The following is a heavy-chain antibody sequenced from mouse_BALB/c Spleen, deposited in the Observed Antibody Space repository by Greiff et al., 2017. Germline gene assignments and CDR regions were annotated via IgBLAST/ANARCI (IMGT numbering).Heavy chain of an antibody. CDR2: VNPYNGGT. CDR1: GYTFTDYY. V-gene: IGHV1-19*01. Sequence: SGPELVKPGASVKMSCKASGYTFTDYYMDWVKQSHGESFEWIGRVNPYNGGTSYNQKFKGKATLTVDKSSSTAYMELNSLTSEDSAVYYCARSWATMITTFAYWGQGTLVTVSA. CDR3: ARSWATMITTFAY. J-gene: IGHJ3*01. D-gene: IGHD2-4*01.